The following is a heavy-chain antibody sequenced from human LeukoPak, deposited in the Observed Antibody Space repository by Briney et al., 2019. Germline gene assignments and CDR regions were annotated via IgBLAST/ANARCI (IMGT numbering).Heavy chain of an antibody. CDR3: ARQDEAGYYFDY. Sequence: ASVKVSCKASGDTFTDHYVQWVRQAPGQGLEWMGWITPSGRGANSAQKFQGRLTLSRDTSISTVHMELTRLTSDDTAIYYCARQDEAGYYFDYWGQGTLVTVSS. J-gene: IGHJ4*02. V-gene: IGHV1-2*02. CDR2: ITPSGRGA. CDR1: GDTFTDHY.